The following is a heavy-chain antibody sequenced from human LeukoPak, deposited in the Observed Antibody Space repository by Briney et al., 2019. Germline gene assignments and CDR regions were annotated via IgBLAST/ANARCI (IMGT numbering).Heavy chain of an antibody. V-gene: IGHV1-18*01. J-gene: IGHJ4*02. CDR2: ISAYNGKT. CDR1: GYTFTSYG. D-gene: IGHD3-3*01. Sequence: ASVKVSCKASGYTFTSYGISWVRQAPGQGLEWMGWISAYNGKTNYAQKLQGRVTMTTDTSTSTAYMELRSLRSDDTAVYYCAGSGVDYDFWSGLPRGTFDYWGQGTLVTVSS. CDR3: AGSGVDYDFWSGLPRGTFDY.